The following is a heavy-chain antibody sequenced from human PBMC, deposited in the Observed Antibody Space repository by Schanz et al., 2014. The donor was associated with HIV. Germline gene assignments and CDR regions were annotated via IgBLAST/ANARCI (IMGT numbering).Heavy chain of an antibody. CDR1: GFTLNSYD. D-gene: IGHD6-6*01. J-gene: IGHJ4*02. CDR3: AKGGSSPDY. Sequence: EMQVVESGGGLVKPGGSLRLSCAASGFTLNSYDMNWVRQTPWKGLEWVSSISRDGTNTYYADSVRGRFTISRDNAKNSLYLQMNSLRAEDTAIYYCAKGGSSPDYWGQGTLVTVSS. V-gene: IGHV3-21*01. CDR2: ISRDGTNT.